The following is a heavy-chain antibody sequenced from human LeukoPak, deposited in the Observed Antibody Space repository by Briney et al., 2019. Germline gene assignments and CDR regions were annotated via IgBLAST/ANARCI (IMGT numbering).Heavy chain of an antibody. D-gene: IGHD3-10*01. CDR1: GYTFTNYG. V-gene: IGHV1-18*01. CDR3: ARGRLRFGELTDAYDI. CDR2: ISDYNGNT. J-gene: IGHJ3*02. Sequence: ASVKVSCKASGYTFTNYGITWVRQAPGQGLEWMGGISDYNGNTNYAQKVQGRVTMTTDTSTSTAYMELRSLRYDDTAVYYCARGRLRFGELTDAYDIWGQGAMVTVSS.